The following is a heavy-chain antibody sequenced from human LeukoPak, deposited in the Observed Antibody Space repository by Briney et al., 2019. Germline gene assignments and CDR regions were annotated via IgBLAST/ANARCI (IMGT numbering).Heavy chain of an antibody. J-gene: IGHJ6*02. D-gene: IGHD2-2*01. CDR3: ARVPIVVVPAATSPFNYYYYGMDV. V-gene: IGHV4-31*03. CDR2: IYYSGST. Sequence: KPSETLSLTCTVSGGSISSGGYYWSWIRQHPGKGLEWIGYIYYSGSTYYNPSLKSRVTISVDTSKNQFSLKLSSVTAADTAVYYCARVPIVVVPAATSPFNYYYYGMDVWGQGTTVTVSS. CDR1: GGSISSGGYY.